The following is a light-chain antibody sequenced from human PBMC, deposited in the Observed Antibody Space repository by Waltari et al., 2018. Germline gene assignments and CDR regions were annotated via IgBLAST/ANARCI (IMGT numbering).Light chain of an antibody. CDR3: SSDTGGNNFSV. Sequence: QSALTQPPSASGSPGQSVTISCTGSSSDVGGYNYVSWYQHHPGEAPKLMIYEVNKRPSGVPDLFSVSTSGNTASLTVSGLQPADEAVYYCSSDTGGNNFSVFGPGTKVTVL. CDR1: SSDVGGYNY. CDR2: EVN. V-gene: IGLV2-8*01. J-gene: IGLJ1*01.